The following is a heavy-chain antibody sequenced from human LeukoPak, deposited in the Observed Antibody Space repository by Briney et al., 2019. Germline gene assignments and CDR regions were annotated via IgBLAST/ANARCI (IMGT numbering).Heavy chain of an antibody. D-gene: IGHD4-17*01. J-gene: IGHJ4*02. CDR2: INWNGGST. CDR3: ARVGMTTSPSTIDDTYYFDY. Sequence: GGSLRLSCAASGFTFDDYGMSWVRQAPGKGLEWVSGINWNGGSTGYADSVKGRFTISRDNAKNSLYLQMNSLRAEDTALYYCARVGMTTSPSTIDDTYYFDYWGQGTLVTVSS. V-gene: IGHV3-20*04. CDR1: GFTFDDYG.